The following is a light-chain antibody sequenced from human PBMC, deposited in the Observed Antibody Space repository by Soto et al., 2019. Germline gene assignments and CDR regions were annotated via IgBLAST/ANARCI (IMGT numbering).Light chain of an antibody. Sequence: DIQLTQSPSFLSASVGDKITITCRASQGISSYLAWYQQRPGKAPELLIYGASTLRTGVASRFRGSGSGTEFTLTISSLQPKDFATYFCQQLNSFPPFFTFGPGTKVDIK. CDR2: GAS. CDR1: QGISSY. CDR3: QQLNSFPPFFT. J-gene: IGKJ3*01. V-gene: IGKV1-9*01.